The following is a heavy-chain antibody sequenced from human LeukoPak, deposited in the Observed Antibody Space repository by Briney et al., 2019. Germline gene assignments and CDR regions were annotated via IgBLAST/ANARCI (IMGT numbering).Heavy chain of an antibody. CDR3: AKVLRYFDWSYFDY. CDR1: GFTFDDYA. CDR2: ISWNSGSI. J-gene: IGHJ4*02. D-gene: IGHD3-9*01. Sequence: PGGSLRLSCAASGFTFDDYAMHWVRQAPGKGLEWVSGISWNSGSIGYADSVKGRFTISRDNAKNSLYLQMNSLRAEDTALYYCAKVLRYFDWSYFDYWGQGTLVTVSS. V-gene: IGHV3-9*01.